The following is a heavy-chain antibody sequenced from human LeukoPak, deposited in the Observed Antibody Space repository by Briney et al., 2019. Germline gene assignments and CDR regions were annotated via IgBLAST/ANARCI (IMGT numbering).Heavy chain of an antibody. CDR2: ITSSSRFI. V-gene: IGHV3-21*01. CDR3: ARVGATTVYYYYYYMDV. CDR1: GFIFSTYS. J-gene: IGHJ6*03. Sequence: GGSLRLSCAASGFIFSTYSMNWVRQAPGKGLEWVSSITSSSRFIYYADSVKGRFTISRDNAKNSLFLQMNSLRAEDTAVYYCARVGATTVYYYYYYMDVWGKGTTVTVSS. D-gene: IGHD4-17*01.